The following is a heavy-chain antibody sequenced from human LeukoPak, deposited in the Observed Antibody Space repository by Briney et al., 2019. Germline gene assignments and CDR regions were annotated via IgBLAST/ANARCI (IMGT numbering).Heavy chain of an antibody. CDR2: IYHSGST. D-gene: IGHD3-3*01. J-gene: IGHJ3*02. Sequence: PSETLSLTXAVSGYSISSGYYWGWIRQPPGKGLEWIGSIYHSGSTYYNPSLKSRVTISVDTSKNQFSLKLSSVTAADTAVYYCARRRFLDSAFDIWGQGTMVTVSS. V-gene: IGHV4-38-2*01. CDR3: ARRRFLDSAFDI. CDR1: GYSISSGYY.